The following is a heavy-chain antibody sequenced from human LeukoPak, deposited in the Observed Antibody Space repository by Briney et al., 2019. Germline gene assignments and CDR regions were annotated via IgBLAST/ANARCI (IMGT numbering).Heavy chain of an antibody. Sequence: GGSLRLSCAASGFTFSSYAMSWARQAQGKGLKWASAISGSGGSTYYADSVKGRFTISRDNSKNTLYLQMNSLRAEDTAVYYCAKGRDYYGSGSYAFDIWGQGTMVTVSS. CDR1: GFTFSSYA. J-gene: IGHJ3*02. CDR2: ISGSGGST. V-gene: IGHV3-23*01. CDR3: AKGRDYYGSGSYAFDI. D-gene: IGHD3-10*01.